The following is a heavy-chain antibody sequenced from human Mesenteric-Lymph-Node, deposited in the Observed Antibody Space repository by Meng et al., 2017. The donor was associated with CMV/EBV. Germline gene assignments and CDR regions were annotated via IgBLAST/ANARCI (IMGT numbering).Heavy chain of an antibody. CDR1: GGSIGGHY. V-gene: IGHV4-59*11. CDR2: IYYGGTP. J-gene: IGHJ6*02. Sequence: GSLRLSCNVSGGSIGGHYWSWIRQSPGKGLEYIGFIYYGGTPNYNPSLISRVTISIDTSKAQFSLKLRSVTAADTAVYYCASILQGVYGMDVWGQGTTVTVSS. D-gene: IGHD2-21*01. CDR3: ASILQGVYGMDV.